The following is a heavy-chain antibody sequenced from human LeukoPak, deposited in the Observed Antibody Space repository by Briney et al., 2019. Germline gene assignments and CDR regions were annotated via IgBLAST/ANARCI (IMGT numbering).Heavy chain of an antibody. J-gene: IGHJ5*02. CDR2: INHSGST. Sequence: SETLTHICAVYGGSFSGYYWSWIRQPPGKGLEWIGEINHSGSTNYNPSLKSRVTISVDTSKDQFSLKLSSVTAADTAVYYCARGLGYNWIFWSDPWGQGTPVLVSS. V-gene: IGHV4-34*01. D-gene: IGHD1-20*01. CDR3: ARGLGYNWIFWSDP. CDR1: GGSFSGYY.